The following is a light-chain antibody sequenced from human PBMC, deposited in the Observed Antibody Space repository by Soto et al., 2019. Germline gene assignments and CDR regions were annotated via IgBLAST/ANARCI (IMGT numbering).Light chain of an antibody. Sequence: QSALTQPPSASGSPGQSVTISCTGTSSDVGAYKYVSWYQHHPGRAPRLIIYEVTKRPSGVPDRFSGSKSGNTASLTVSGLQAEDEAVYYCNSYAGISNFGDVFGTGTKLTVL. CDR1: SSDVGAYKY. CDR3: NSYAGISNFGDV. J-gene: IGLJ1*01. V-gene: IGLV2-8*01. CDR2: EVT.